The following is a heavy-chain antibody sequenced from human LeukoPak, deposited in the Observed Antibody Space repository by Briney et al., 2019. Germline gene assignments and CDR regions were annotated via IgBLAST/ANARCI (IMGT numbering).Heavy chain of an antibody. CDR3: ARDHRSYYDSSGYSTFDY. D-gene: IGHD3-22*01. Sequence: ASVKVSCKXSGYTFTSYYMHWVRQAPGQGLEWMGIINPSGGSTSYSQKFQGRVTMTRDTSTSTVYMELSSLRSEDTAVYYCARDHRSYYDSSGYSTFDYWGPGTLVTVSS. V-gene: IGHV1-46*01. J-gene: IGHJ4*02. CDR1: GYTFTSYY. CDR2: INPSGGST.